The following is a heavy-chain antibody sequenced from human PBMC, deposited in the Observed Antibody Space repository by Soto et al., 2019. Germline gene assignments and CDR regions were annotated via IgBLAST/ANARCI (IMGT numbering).Heavy chain of an antibody. Sequence: GGSLRLSCAASGFVVSNNYMSWVRQAPGKGLEWVSAINSGGNTYYADSVKGRFTISRDSSKNTVYLQMNSVGAEDTAVYYCARGNDYGDLIDYWAQGTLVTVSP. V-gene: IGHV3-66*01. J-gene: IGHJ4*02. CDR3: ARGNDYGDLIDY. CDR2: INSGGNT. CDR1: GFVVSNNY. D-gene: IGHD4-17*01.